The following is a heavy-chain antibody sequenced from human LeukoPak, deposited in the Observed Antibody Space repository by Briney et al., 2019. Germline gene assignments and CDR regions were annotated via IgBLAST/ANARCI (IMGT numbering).Heavy chain of an antibody. Sequence: GESLKISCKGSGYSFTNSWISWMRQMPGKGLEWMGRIDPSDSYTNYSPSFQGHVTISADKSISTAYLQWSSLKASDTAMYYCACGHAYFDYWGQGTLVTVSS. CDR1: GYSFTNSW. J-gene: IGHJ4*02. D-gene: IGHD2-21*01. CDR2: IDPSDSYT. V-gene: IGHV5-10-1*01. CDR3: ACGHAYFDY.